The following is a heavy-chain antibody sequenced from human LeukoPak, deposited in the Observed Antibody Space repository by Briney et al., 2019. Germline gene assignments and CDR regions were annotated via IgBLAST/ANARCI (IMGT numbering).Heavy chain of an antibody. J-gene: IGHJ3*02. Sequence: SETLSLTCAVSGGSISSSIWWSWVRQPPGKGLEWIGEIYHSGSTNYNPSLKSRVTISVDKSKNQFSLKLNSVTAADTAVYYCARDDPHGNAFYIWGQGTMVTVSS. V-gene: IGHV4-4*02. CDR3: ARDDPHGNAFYI. CDR2: IYHSGST. D-gene: IGHD4-17*01. CDR1: GGSISSSIW.